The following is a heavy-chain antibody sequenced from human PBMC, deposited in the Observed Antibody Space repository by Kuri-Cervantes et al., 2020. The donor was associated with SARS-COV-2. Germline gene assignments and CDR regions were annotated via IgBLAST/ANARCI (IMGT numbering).Heavy chain of an antibody. J-gene: IGHJ3*02. V-gene: IGHV3-15*01. Sequence: GESLKISCAASGFTFSNAWMSWVRQAPGKGLEWVGRIKSKTDGGTTDYAAPVKGRFTISRDDSKNTLYLQMNSLKTEDTAVYYCTTGADIVVVPAVMGAFDIWGQGTTVTVSS. CDR3: TTGADIVVVPAVMGAFDI. CDR2: IKSKTDGGTT. D-gene: IGHD2-2*01. CDR1: GFTFSNAW.